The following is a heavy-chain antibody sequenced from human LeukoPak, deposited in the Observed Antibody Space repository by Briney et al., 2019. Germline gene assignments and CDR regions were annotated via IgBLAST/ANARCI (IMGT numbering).Heavy chain of an antibody. CDR2: IIPTFGTA. CDR1: GYTFTSYG. V-gene: IGHV1-69*13. CDR3: ARRIHCCGGNSYYYYYGMDV. D-gene: IGHD4-23*01. J-gene: IGHJ6*02. Sequence: GASVKVSCKASGYTFTSYGISWVRQAPGQGLEWMGGIIPTFGTANYAQKFQGRVTITADESTSTAYMELSSLRSEDTAVYYCARRIHCCGGNSYYYYYGMDVWGQGTTVTVSS.